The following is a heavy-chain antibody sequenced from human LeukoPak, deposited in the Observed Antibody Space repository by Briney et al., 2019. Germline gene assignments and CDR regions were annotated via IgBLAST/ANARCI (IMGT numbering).Heavy chain of an antibody. CDR2: IRSKAYGGTT. J-gene: IGHJ6*03. CDR3: TKSGWYSGYYYYMDV. Sequence: PGGSLRLSCTASGFTFGDYAMSWFRQAPGKGPEWVGFIRSKAYGGTTEYAASVKGRFTISRDDSKSIAYLQMNSLKTEDTAVYYCTKSGWYSGYYYYMDVWGKGTTVTVSS. V-gene: IGHV3-49*03. CDR1: GFTFGDYA. D-gene: IGHD6-19*01.